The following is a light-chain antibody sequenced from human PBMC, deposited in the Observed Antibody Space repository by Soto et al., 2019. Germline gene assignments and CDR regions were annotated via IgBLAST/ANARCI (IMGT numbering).Light chain of an antibody. CDR1: QSISSY. J-gene: IGKJ1*01. CDR2: KAS. CDR3: QHYNSYPWT. Sequence: DIQITQSPSSLSASVGDRVTITCRASQSISSYLNWYQQKPGKAPKLLIYKASSLESGVPSRFSGSGSGTEFTLTISSLQPDDFATYYCQHYNSYPWTFGQGTKVDIK. V-gene: IGKV1-5*03.